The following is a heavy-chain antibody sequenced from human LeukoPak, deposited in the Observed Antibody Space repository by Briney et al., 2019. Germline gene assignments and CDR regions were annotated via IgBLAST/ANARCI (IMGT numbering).Heavy chain of an antibody. CDR2: ISYDGSNK. D-gene: IGHD1-14*01. CDR1: GFTFSSYA. CDR3: ARAGDLNPLGPLIN. Sequence: GRSLRLSCAASGFTFSSYAMHWVRQAPGKGLEWVAVISYDGSNKYYADSVKGRFTISRDNSKNTLYLQMNSLRAEDTAVYYCARAGDLNPLGPLINWGQGTLVTVSP. V-gene: IGHV3-30-3*01. J-gene: IGHJ4*02.